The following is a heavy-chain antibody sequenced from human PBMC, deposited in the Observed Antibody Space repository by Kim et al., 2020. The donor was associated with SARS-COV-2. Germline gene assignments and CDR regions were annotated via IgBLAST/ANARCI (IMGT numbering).Heavy chain of an antibody. D-gene: IGHD6-19*01. Sequence: GGSLRLSCAASGFTFSSYAMSWVRQAPGKGLEWVSAISGSGGSTYYADAVKGRFTISRDNSKNTLYLKMNSLRAEDTAVYYCAKEQWLVGYYGMDVWGQGTTVTVSS. J-gene: IGHJ6*02. CDR1: GFTFSSYA. CDR3: AKEQWLVGYYGMDV. CDR2: ISGSGGST. V-gene: IGHV3-23*01.